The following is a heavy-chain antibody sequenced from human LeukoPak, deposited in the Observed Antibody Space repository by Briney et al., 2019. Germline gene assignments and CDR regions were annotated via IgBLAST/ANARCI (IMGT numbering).Heavy chain of an antibody. D-gene: IGHD6-19*01. CDR3: AIKRSRYSSGWYWDDAFDI. J-gene: IGHJ3*02. Sequence: SGTLSLTCTVSGDSINSLDLWSWVRPPPGKGLEWIGEMYLSGTTHSNPSVKSRVTISIDKSKNQFFLNLSSVTAADTAVYYCAIKRSRYSSGWYWDDAFDIWGQGTMVTVSS. CDR1: GDSINSLDL. CDR2: MYLSGTT. V-gene: IGHV4-4*02.